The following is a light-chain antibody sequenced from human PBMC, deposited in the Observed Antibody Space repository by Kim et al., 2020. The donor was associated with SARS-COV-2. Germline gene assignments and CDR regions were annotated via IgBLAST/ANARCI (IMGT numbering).Light chain of an antibody. Sequence: GHSVTSSRTGAGSDVGGYNYVSWYQQNPGKAPKLMVYDVSKRPSGVPDRFSGSKSGNTASLTNSGLQAEDEADYYCCSYAGSYTWVFGGGTKLTVL. CDR3: CSYAGSYTWV. V-gene: IGLV2-11*01. CDR1: GSDVGGYNY. CDR2: DVS. J-gene: IGLJ3*02.